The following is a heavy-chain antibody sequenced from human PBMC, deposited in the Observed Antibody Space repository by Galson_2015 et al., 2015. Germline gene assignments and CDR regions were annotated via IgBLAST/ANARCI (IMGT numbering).Heavy chain of an antibody. CDR1: GFTFSASA. V-gene: IGHV3-73*01. CDR2: IRSKRNNYAT. J-gene: IGHJ4*02. CDR3: TRWMYGDSSPFDY. D-gene: IGHD2-21*02. Sequence: SLRLSCAASGFTFSASAIHWVRQTSGKGLEWIGRIRSKRNNYATEYAASVNGRFTISRDETENTAYLHMNSLKTEDTAVYYCTRWMYGDSSPFDYWGRGALVTVSS.